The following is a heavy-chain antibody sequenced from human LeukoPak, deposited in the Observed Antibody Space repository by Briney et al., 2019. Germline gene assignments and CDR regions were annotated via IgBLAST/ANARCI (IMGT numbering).Heavy chain of an antibody. J-gene: IGHJ4*02. CDR2: ISAYNGNA. CDR1: GHTFTSYG. Sequence: ASVKVSCKASGHTFTSYGISWVRQAPGQGLEWMGWISAYNGNANYAQKLQGRVTMTTDTSTSTVYMEVSSLRSDDTAVYYCASPNPVAVRFGELFFDYWGQGTLVTVSS. CDR3: ASPNPVAVRFGELFFDY. D-gene: IGHD3-10*01. V-gene: IGHV1-18*01.